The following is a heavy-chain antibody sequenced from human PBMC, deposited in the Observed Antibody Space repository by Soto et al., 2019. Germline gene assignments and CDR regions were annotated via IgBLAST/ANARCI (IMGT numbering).Heavy chain of an antibody. CDR2: IYYTGST. Sequence: SETLSLTCTISGDSIGTRYWSWIRQPPGKGLEWIGYIYYTGSTKYNPSLQSRVTMSVDTSKNQFSLRLSSVTAADTAVYYCARERPDGARLDPWGQGTLVTVSS. D-gene: IGHD6-6*01. CDR3: ARERPDGARLDP. J-gene: IGHJ5*02. V-gene: IGHV4-59*11. CDR1: GDSIGTRY.